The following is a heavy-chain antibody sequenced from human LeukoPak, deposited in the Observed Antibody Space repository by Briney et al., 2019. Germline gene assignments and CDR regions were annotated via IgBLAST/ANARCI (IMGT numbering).Heavy chain of an antibody. J-gene: IGHJ4*02. CDR3: AAHYDFWSGYTGVDFDY. D-gene: IGHD3-3*01. Sequence: GGSLRLSCAASGFTFSCYAMSWVRQAPGKGLEWVSAISGSGGSTYYADSVKGRFTISRDNSKNTLYLQMNSLRAEDTAVYYCAAHYDFWSGYTGVDFDYWGQGTLVTVSS. CDR2: ISGSGGST. V-gene: IGHV3-23*01. CDR1: GFTFSCYA.